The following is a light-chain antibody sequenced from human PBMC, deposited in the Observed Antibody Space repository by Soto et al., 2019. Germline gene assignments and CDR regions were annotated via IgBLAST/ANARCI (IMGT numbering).Light chain of an antibody. CDR1: QTISNW. J-gene: IGKJ1*01. Sequence: DIQMTQSPSTLSASVGDRVTITCRASQTISNWLAWYQQKPGKAPKLLIYDASSLEGGVPSRFSGSGSGTEFTLTISSLQPDDFATYYCQQYYSYCTFGQGTKVEIK. V-gene: IGKV1-5*01. CDR3: QQYYSYCT. CDR2: DAS.